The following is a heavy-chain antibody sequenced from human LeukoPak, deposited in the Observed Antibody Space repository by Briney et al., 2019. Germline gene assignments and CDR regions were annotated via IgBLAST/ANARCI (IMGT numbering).Heavy chain of an antibody. V-gene: IGHV7-4-1*02. D-gene: IGHD3-10*01. J-gene: IGHJ5*02. Sequence: ASVTVSCKASGYTFTSYAMNWVRQAPGQGLEWMGWINTNTGNPTYAQGFTGRFVFSLDTSVSTAYLQISSLKAEDTAVYYCARDESNGGQWFGTSRGVFWFDPWGQGTLVTVSS. CDR1: GYTFTSYA. CDR2: INTNTGNP. CDR3: ARDESNGGQWFGTSRGVFWFDP.